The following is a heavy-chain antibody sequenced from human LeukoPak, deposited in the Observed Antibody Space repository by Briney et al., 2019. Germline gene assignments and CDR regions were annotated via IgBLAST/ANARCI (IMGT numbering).Heavy chain of an antibody. CDR2: MYTGGTT. D-gene: IGHD3-16*01. V-gene: IGHV3-53*01. CDR1: GFTVSGTH. J-gene: IGHJ5*01. CDR3: AKDEATSGGGLAS. Sequence: GGSLRLSCAASGFTVSGTHMSWVRQAPGKGLEWVSAMYTGGTTYYADSVTGRFTVSRDTSRNTLFLHMNSLRADDTAIYYCAKDEATSGGGLASWGQGALVIVSS.